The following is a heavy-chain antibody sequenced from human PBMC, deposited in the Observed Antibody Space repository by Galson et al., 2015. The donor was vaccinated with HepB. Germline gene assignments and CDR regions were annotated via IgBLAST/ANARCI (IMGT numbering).Heavy chain of an antibody. V-gene: IGHV3-48*01. Sequence: SLRLSCAASGFTFSSYSMNWVRQAPGKGLEWVSYISSSSSTIYYADSVKGRSTISRDNAKNSLYLQMNSLRAEDTAVYYCARGGAYYYDSSGYYLGYWGQGTLVTVSS. D-gene: IGHD3-22*01. CDR2: ISSSSSTI. J-gene: IGHJ4*02. CDR3: ARGGAYYYDSSGYYLGY. CDR1: GFTFSSYS.